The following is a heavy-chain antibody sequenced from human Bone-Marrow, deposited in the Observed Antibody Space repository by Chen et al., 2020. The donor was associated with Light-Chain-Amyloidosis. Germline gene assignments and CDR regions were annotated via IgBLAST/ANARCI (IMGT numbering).Heavy chain of an antibody. CDR3: ARRRDCYNFDY. CDR1: GYTFPNYW. CDR2: IYPDDSDA. Sequence: EVQLEQSGPEVKKPGESLKISCKGSGYTFPNYWIGWVLQMPGKGLEWMGVIYPDDSDARYSPSFEGQVTISADKSITTAYLQWRSLKASDTAMYYCARRRDCYNFDYWGQGTLVTVSS. V-gene: IGHV5-51*01. D-gene: IGHD2-21*01. J-gene: IGHJ4*02.